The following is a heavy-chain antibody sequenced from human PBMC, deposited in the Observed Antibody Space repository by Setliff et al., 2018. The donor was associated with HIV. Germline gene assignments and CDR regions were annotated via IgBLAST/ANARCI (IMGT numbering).Heavy chain of an antibody. CDR1: GGSISPYY. CDR2: IYSSGTT. Sequence: PSETLSLTCSVSGGSISPYYWSWIRQPPGKGLEWIGYIYSSGTTNYNPSLKSRVSMSIDTSKNQFSLRLSSVTAADTAMYFCARKGDWNFPYDFWGQGRLVTVSS. D-gene: IGHD1-7*01. J-gene: IGHJ4*02. V-gene: IGHV4-4*09. CDR3: ARKGDWNFPYDF.